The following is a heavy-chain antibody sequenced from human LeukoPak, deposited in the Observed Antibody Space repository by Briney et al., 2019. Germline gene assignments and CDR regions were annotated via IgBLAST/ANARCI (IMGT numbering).Heavy chain of an antibody. CDR3: ALFGELLYVDY. V-gene: IGHV3-9*01. J-gene: IGHJ4*02. CDR1: GFTFDDYA. Sequence: GRSLRLSCAASGFTFDDYAMHWVRQAPGKGLEWVSGISWNSGSIGYADSVKGRFTISRDNAKNSLYLQMNSLRPEDTAVYFCALFGELLYVDYWGQGTLVTVSS. CDR2: ISWNSGSI. D-gene: IGHD3-10*02.